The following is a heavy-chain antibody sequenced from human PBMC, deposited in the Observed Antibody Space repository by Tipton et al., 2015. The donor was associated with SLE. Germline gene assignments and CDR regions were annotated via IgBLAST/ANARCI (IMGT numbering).Heavy chain of an antibody. D-gene: IGHD6-13*01. CDR2: IYYSGST. CDR3: ARQGQLGRYFNY. J-gene: IGHJ4*02. CDR1: GGSISSSSYY. V-gene: IGHV4-39*01. Sequence: TLSLTCTVSGGSISSSSYYWGWIRQPPGKGREWIGSIYYSGSTYYNPSLKSRVTISVDTSKNQFSLKLSSVTAADTAVYYCARQGQLGRYFNYWGQGTLVTVSS.